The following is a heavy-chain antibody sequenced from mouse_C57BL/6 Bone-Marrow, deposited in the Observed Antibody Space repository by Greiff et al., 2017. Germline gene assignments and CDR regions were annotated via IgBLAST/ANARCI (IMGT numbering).Heavy chain of an antibody. CDR2: IDPSDSYT. CDR3: ERRSGYYGSSYWYFDV. CDR1: GYTFTSYW. V-gene: IGHV1-59*01. Sequence: QVQLQQPGAELVRPGTSVKLSCKASGYTFTSYWMHWVKQRPGQGLEWIGVIDPSDSYTNYNQKFKGKATLTVATSSSTAYMQLRSLTSEYSAVYYCERRSGYYGSSYWYFDVWGTGTTVTVSS. D-gene: IGHD1-1*01. J-gene: IGHJ1*03.